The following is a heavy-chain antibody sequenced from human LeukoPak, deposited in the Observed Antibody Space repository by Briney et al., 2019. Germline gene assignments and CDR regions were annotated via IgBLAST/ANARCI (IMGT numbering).Heavy chain of an antibody. Sequence: SETLSLTCTVSGGSISSYYWSWIRQPAGKGLEWIGRIYTSGSTNYNPSLKSRVTMSIDTSKNQFSLKLSSVTAADTAVYYCAREKVDIVGATTIYYYMDVWGKGTTVTVSS. D-gene: IGHD1-26*01. CDR1: GGSISSYY. V-gene: IGHV4-4*07. CDR3: AREKVDIVGATTIYYYMDV. CDR2: IYTSGST. J-gene: IGHJ6*03.